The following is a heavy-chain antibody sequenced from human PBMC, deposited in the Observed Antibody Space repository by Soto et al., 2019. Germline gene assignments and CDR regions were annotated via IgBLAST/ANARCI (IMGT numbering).Heavy chain of an antibody. J-gene: IGHJ4*02. CDR3: AKITGRIPGDC. Sequence: QVQLVESGGGVVQPGRSLRLSCAASGFTFSSYGMHWVRQAPGKGLEWVAVISYDGSNKYYADSVKGRFTISRDNSKNTLYLQMNSLRAEDTAVYYCAKITGRIPGDCWGQGTLVTVSS. D-gene: IGHD1-20*01. CDR2: ISYDGSNK. V-gene: IGHV3-30*18. CDR1: GFTFSSYG.